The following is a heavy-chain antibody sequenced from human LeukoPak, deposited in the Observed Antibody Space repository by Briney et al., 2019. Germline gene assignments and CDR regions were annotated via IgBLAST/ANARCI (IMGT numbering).Heavy chain of an antibody. CDR2: ISGSSGTI. CDR1: GFTFSTYS. V-gene: IGHV3-48*01. CDR3: ARRSEFGVLYYMDI. J-gene: IGHJ6*03. D-gene: IGHD3-16*01. Sequence: PGGSLRLSCVASGFTFSTYSMNWVRQAPGKGLEWVSYISGSSGTIYYADSAKGRFTISRDNAKNSLYLQMNSLRAEDTAVYYCARRSEFGVLYYMDIWGKGTTVTVSS.